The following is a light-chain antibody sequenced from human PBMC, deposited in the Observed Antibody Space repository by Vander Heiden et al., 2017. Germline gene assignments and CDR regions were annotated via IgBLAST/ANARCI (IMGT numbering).Light chain of an antibody. Sequence: DIQMTPSPSSVFASVGDRASITCRASQGINNWIVWYQQNPGKAPKPLIHAPSNLDGRVPPRICSSSAGRDYITTISSLQAADVAAFYCGQTSSNRHTFGEGTKVEIK. CDR2: APS. CDR1: QGINNW. CDR3: GQTSSNRHT. J-gene: IGKJ2*01. V-gene: IGKV1-12*01.